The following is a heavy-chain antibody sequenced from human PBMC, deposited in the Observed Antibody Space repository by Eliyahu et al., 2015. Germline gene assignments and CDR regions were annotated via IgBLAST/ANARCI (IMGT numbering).Heavy chain of an antibody. CDR2: ISWNSGSI. CDR1: GFTFXXYA. J-gene: IGHJ4*02. V-gene: IGHV3-9*01. CDR3: AKDKATAGGIRFLEWNPTWAPEFDY. Sequence: EVQLVESGGGLVQPGRSLRLSCAASGFTFXXYAMXWVRQAPGKGLEGVSGISWNSGSIGYADSVKGRFTISRDNAKNSLYLQMNSLRAEDTALYYCAKDKATAGGIRFLEWNPTWAPEFDYWGQGTLVTVSS. D-gene: IGHD3-3*01.